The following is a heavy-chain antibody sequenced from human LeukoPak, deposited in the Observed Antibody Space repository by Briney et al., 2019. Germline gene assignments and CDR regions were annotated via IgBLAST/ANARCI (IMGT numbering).Heavy chain of an antibody. CDR2: SNAGNGNA. CDR1: GYTFTSYA. Sequence: ASVKVSCKASGYTFTSYAMHWVRQAPGQRLEWMGWSNAGNGNAKYSQEFQGRVTITRDTSASTAYMELSSLRSEDTAVYYCARGIIGYYFDYWGQGTLVTVSS. V-gene: IGHV1-3*02. CDR3: ARGIIGYYFDY. D-gene: IGHD2-15*01. J-gene: IGHJ4*02.